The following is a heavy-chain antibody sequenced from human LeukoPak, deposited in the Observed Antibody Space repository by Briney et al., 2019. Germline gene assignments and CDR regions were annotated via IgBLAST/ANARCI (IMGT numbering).Heavy chain of an antibody. CDR1: GFTFRSYA. Sequence: PGGSLRLSCAAYGFTFRSYAMSWVRQAPGKGLEWVSAISGSGGSTYYTDSVKGRFTISRGNSNNTIYLQMNSLRAEDTAVYYCAKARRSACSTTSCYPFDYWGQGTLVTVSS. CDR3: AKARRSACSTTSCYPFDY. D-gene: IGHD2-2*01. CDR2: ISGSGGST. J-gene: IGHJ4*02. V-gene: IGHV3-23*01.